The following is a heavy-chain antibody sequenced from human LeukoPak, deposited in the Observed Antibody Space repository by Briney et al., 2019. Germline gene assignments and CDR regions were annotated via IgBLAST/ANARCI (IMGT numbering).Heavy chain of an antibody. J-gene: IGHJ4*02. V-gene: IGHV3-21*01. CDR2: ISSSSSYI. Sequence: PGGSLRLSCAASGFTFSSYSMNWVRQAPGKGLEWVSSISSSSSYIYYADSVKGRFTISRDNAKNSLYLQMNSLRAEDTAVYYCASHRIVGATTREVNYFDYWGQGTLVTVSS. CDR3: ASHRIVGATTREVNYFDY. D-gene: IGHD1-26*01. CDR1: GFTFSSYS.